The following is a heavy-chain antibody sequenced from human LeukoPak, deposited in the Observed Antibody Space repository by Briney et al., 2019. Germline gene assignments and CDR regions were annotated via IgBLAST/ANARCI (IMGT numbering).Heavy chain of an antibody. CDR1: GYTFTSYD. J-gene: IGHJ6*02. D-gene: IGHD5-12*01. CDR2: MNPNSGNT. Sequence: GASVNVSFKASGYTFTSYDINWVRQATGQGLEWMGWMNPNSGNTGYAQKFQGRVTMTRNTSISTAYMELSSLRSEDTAVYYCAREGYSGYGLYYYYGMDVWGQGTTVTVSS. V-gene: IGHV1-8*01. CDR3: AREGYSGYGLYYYYGMDV.